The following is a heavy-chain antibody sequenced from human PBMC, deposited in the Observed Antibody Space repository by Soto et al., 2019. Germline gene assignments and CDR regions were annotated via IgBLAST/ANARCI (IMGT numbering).Heavy chain of an antibody. CDR1: GFSLSTGGVG. J-gene: IGHJ6*02. D-gene: IGHD2-21*02. V-gene: IGHV2-5*02. CDR2: IYWDDDK. CDR3: AHSRCGGDCLQSYSSHYYYGMDV. Sequence: QITLKESGPSLVKPTQTLTLTCTFSGFSLSTGGVGVGWIRQPPGKALEWLALIYWDDDKRYSPSLRSRLTVTQDTSKNQXXLXMXXMDPVDTATYYCAHSRCGGDCLQSYSSHYYYGMDVWGQGTTVTVSS.